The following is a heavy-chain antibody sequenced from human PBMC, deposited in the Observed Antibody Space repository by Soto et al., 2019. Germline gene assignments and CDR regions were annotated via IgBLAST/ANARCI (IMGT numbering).Heavy chain of an antibody. CDR2: INPKTAAT. CDR3: ARIKWGLDYYSGMDV. J-gene: IGHJ6*02. V-gene: IGHV1-2*02. CDR1: GDTFSDYF. D-gene: IGHD1-26*01. Sequence: GASVKVSCKASGDTFSDYFIQWLRQAPGQGLEWVAWINPKTAATNYAKKFQDRVTVTSDTSFSTAYLELTRLRPDDTALYYCARIKWGLDYYSGMDVWGQGTAVTVSS.